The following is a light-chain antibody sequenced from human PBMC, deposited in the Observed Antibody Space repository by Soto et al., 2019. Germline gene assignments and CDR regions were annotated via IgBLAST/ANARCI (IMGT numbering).Light chain of an antibody. V-gene: IGKV1-16*01. Sequence: DIQMTQSPSSLSASVGDRVTITCRASQSISNHLNWFQHKPGESPNLLIYSASSLQSGVPSRFSGSGSGTEFTLTISSLQPDDFATYYCQQYNSYWTFGPGTKVDIK. CDR2: SAS. CDR3: QQYNSYWT. J-gene: IGKJ1*01. CDR1: QSISNH.